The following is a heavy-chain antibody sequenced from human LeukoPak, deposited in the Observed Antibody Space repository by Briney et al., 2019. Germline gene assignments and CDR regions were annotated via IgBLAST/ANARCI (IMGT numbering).Heavy chain of an antibody. D-gene: IGHD3-22*01. CDR3: AKDSGDYYDSSGPGFDY. CDR1: GFTFSSYA. Sequence: GGSLRLSCAASGFTFSSYAMSWVRQAPGKGLEWVSAISGSGGSTYYADSVKGRFTISRDNSKNTLYLQMNSLRAEDTAVYYCAKDSGDYYDSSGPGFDYWGQGNLVTVSS. V-gene: IGHV3-23*01. J-gene: IGHJ4*02. CDR2: ISGSGGST.